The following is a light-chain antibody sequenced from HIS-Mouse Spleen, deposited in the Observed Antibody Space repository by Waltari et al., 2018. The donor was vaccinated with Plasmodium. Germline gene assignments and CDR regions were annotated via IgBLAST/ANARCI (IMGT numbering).Light chain of an antibody. J-gene: IGLJ2*01. CDR3: SSYAGSNNLV. Sequence: QSALTQPPSASGSPGQSVTISCTGTSSDVGGYNYVSWYQQHPGKAPKLMFYEGSKRPSGGPDRFSGSRSGNTASLTVSGLQDEDEADYYCSSYAGSNNLVFGGGTKLTVL. CDR2: EGS. V-gene: IGLV2-8*01. CDR1: SSDVGGYNY.